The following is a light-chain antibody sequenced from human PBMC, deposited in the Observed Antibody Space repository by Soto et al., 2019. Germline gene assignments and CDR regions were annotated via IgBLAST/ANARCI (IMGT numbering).Light chain of an antibody. CDR2: AAS. J-gene: IGKJ4*01. CDR3: QQYDNLPT. Sequence: DIQMTQSPSSVSASVGDRITITCRASQTLNNYLTWFQQKPGKAPKVLIYAASTLQSGVPSRFSGSGSGADFTFTISSLQPEDIATYYCQQYDNLPTFGGGTKVDIK. V-gene: IGKV1-33*01. CDR1: QTLNNY.